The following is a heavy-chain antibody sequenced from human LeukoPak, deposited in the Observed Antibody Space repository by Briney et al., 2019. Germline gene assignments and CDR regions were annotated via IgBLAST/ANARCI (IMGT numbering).Heavy chain of an antibody. D-gene: IGHD2-21*02. V-gene: IGHV1-2*06. CDR1: GYTFTDYY. CDR3: ARDVRRGDSRPPNYYYYYYMDV. Sequence: ASVKVSCKASGYTFTDYYMHWVRQAPGQGLEWTGRFNPNTGGTTYVQYAQKFQGRVTMTRDTSLNTAYMELSRLRSDDTAVYYCARDVRRGDSRPPNYYYYYYMDVWGKGTTVTVSS. J-gene: IGHJ6*03. CDR2: FNPNTGGT.